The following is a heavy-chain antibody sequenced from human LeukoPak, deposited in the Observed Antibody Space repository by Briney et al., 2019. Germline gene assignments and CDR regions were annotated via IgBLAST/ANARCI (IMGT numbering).Heavy chain of an antibody. V-gene: IGHV4-31*03. CDR1: GVSISDGRYY. J-gene: IGHJ3*02. CDR2: KYYSGSA. D-gene: IGHD2-2*01. Sequence: KASETLSLTCSVSGVSISDGRYYWTWIRQHPGKGLEWIGYKYYSGSANYNPSLKSRLTISVDTSKNQFSLQLSSVTAADTAMYYCATPYCSSISCLDVLNIWGQGAMVTVSS. CDR3: ATPYCSSISCLDVLNI.